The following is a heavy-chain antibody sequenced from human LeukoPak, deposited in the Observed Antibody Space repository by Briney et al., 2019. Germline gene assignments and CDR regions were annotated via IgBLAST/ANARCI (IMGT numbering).Heavy chain of an antibody. CDR3: ATSAPEGNYYYYGMDV. Sequence: ASVKVSCKVSGYTLTELSTHWVRQAPGKGLEWMGGFDPEDGETIYAQKFQGRVTMTEDTSTDTAYMELSSLRSEDTAVYYCATSAPEGNYYYYGMDVWGQGTTVTVSS. CDR1: GYTLTELS. V-gene: IGHV1-24*01. CDR2: FDPEDGET. J-gene: IGHJ6*02.